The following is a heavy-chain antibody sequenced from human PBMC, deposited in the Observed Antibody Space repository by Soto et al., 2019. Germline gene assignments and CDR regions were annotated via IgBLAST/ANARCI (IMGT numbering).Heavy chain of an antibody. D-gene: IGHD6-25*01. CDR1: GGSISSGGYS. J-gene: IGHJ4*02. Sequence: SETLSLTCTVSGGSISSGGYSGSWIRQPPGKGLEWIGYIYHSGSTYYNPSLESRVTISVDKSKNQFSLEMNSVTAVDTAIYYCAKHGGFNQYYWGQGTVVTVSS. CDR2: IYHSGST. CDR3: AKHGGFNQYY. V-gene: IGHV4-30-2*01.